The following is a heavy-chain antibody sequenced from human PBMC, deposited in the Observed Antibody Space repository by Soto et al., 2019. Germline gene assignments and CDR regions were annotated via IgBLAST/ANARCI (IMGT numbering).Heavy chain of an antibody. CDR1: GFTFSDYY. V-gene: IGHV3-11*06. D-gene: IGHD1-26*01. J-gene: IGHJ4*02. CDR3: ARSGGSYYDYFDY. Sequence: SVGSLRLSCAASGFTFSDYYMSWIRQAPGKGLEWVSYISSSSSYTNYADSVKGRFTISRDNAKNSLYLQMNSLRAEDTAVYYCARSGGSYYDYFDYWGQGTLVTVSS. CDR2: ISSSSSYT.